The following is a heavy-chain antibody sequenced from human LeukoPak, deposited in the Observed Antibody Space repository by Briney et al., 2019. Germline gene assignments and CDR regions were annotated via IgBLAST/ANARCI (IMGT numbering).Heavy chain of an antibody. J-gene: IGHJ3*02. Sequence: SVKVSCRASGGTFSSYAISWVRQAPGQGLEWMGRIIPIFGTANYAQKFQGRVTITTDESTSTAYMELSSLRSEDTAVYYCARDREMATIGHGAFDIWGQGTMVTVSS. V-gene: IGHV1-69*05. CDR3: ARDREMATIGHGAFDI. CDR1: GGTFSSYA. D-gene: IGHD5-24*01. CDR2: IIPIFGTA.